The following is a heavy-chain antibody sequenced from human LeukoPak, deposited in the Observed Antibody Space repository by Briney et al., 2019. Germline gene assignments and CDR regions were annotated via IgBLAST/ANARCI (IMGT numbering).Heavy chain of an antibody. Sequence: GGSLRLSCAASGFTFSSYAMSWVRQAPGKGLEWVSAISGSGGSTYYADSVKGRFTISRDNSKNTLYLQMNSLRAEDTAVYYCAKDLLPIGSGPLNAFDIWGQGTMVTVSS. CDR2: ISGSGGST. CDR1: GFTFSSYA. D-gene: IGHD3-10*01. J-gene: IGHJ3*02. V-gene: IGHV3-23*01. CDR3: AKDLLPIGSGPLNAFDI.